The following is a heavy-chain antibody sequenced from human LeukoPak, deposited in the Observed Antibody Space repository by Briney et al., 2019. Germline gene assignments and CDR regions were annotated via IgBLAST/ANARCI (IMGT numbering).Heavy chain of an antibody. CDR1: GGSISSDSYY. V-gene: IGHV4-39*01. J-gene: IGHJ2*01. D-gene: IGHD3/OR15-3a*01. Sequence: SETLSLTCAVSGGSISSDSYYWGWMRRPPGKGLVWIGCIYYTGSTSYNPSLKCRVTISMDTYKNQFSLTLSSVTAADTAVYYCARLDWSNWCFDLWGRGTLVIVSS. CDR3: ARLDWSNWCFDL. CDR2: IYYTGST.